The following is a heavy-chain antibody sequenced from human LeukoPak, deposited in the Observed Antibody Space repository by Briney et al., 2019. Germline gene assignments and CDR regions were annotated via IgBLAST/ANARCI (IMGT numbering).Heavy chain of an antibody. CDR3: ARVPLYDSSGYYKNYFDY. J-gene: IGHJ4*02. CDR2: INHSGST. V-gene: IGHV4-34*01. CDR1: GGSFSGYY. D-gene: IGHD3-22*01. Sequence: PSETLSLTCAVYGGSFSGYYWSWIRQPPGKGLEWIGEINHSGSTNYNPSLKSRVTISVDTSKNQFSLKLSSVTAADTAVYYCARVPLYDSSGYYKNYFDYWGQGTLVTVSS.